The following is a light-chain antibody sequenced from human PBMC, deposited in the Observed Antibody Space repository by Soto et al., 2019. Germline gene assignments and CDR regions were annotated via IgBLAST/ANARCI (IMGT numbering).Light chain of an antibody. CDR3: QQFGRSPPSST. CDR1: QSVSSNY. Sequence: ETVLTQSPGTLSLSPGERATLSCRASQSVSSNYLAWYQQKPGQAPRLLMYGASTRATGIPDRFSGSGSGTDFTLTISRLEPEDFAVYYSQQFGRSPPSSTFGQGTKVEIK. CDR2: GAS. J-gene: IGKJ1*01. V-gene: IGKV3-20*01.